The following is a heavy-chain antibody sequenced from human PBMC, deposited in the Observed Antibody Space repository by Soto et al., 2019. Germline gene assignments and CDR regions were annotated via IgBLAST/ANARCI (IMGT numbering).Heavy chain of an antibody. CDR1: GYTFTVYY. CDR3: ARDLAKGGGSAGFDY. J-gene: IGHJ4*02. Sequence: ASVRVSCKASGYTFTVYYMHWVRQAPGQGLEWMGWINPKSGGTMYPQKFQGRVTMTWDTSISTAYMALTRLRSDDTAVYYCARDLAKGGGSAGFDYWGQGTMVTVYS. CDR2: INPKSGGT. V-gene: IGHV1-2*02. D-gene: IGHD1-26*01.